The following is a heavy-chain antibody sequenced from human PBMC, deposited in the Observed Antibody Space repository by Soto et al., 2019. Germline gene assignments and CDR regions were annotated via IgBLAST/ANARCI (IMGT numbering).Heavy chain of an antibody. CDR3: ARFGRIAVAGTGRSFDY. CDR1: GYTFTSYY. Sequence: ASVKVSCKASGYTFTSYYMHWVRQAPGQGLEWMGIINPSGGSTSYAQKFQGRVTMTRDTSTSTVYMELSSLRAEDTAVYYCARFGRIAVAGTGRSFDYWGQGTLVTVSS. CDR2: INPSGGST. D-gene: IGHD6-19*01. J-gene: IGHJ4*02. V-gene: IGHV1-46*01.